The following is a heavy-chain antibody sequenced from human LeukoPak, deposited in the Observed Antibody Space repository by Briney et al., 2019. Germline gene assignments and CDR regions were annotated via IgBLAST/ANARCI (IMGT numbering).Heavy chain of an antibody. CDR3: ARDGPPGNYYYYYGMDV. Sequence: PGGSLRLSCAASGFTFSSYSMNWVRQAPGKGLEWVANIKQDGSEKYYVDSVKGRFTISRDNAKNSLYLQMNSLRAEDTAVYYCARDGPPGNYYYYYGMDVWGQGTTVTVSS. CDR1: GFTFSSYS. J-gene: IGHJ6*02. V-gene: IGHV3-7*01. CDR2: IKQDGSEK.